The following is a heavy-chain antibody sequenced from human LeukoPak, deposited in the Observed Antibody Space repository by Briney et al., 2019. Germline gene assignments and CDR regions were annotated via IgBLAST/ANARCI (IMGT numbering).Heavy chain of an antibody. D-gene: IGHD6-19*01. V-gene: IGHV4-30-2*01. Sequence: PSETLSLTCAVSGGSISSGGYSWSWIRQPPGKGLEWIGYIYHSGSTYYNPSVKSRVTISVDRSKNQFSLKLSSVTAADTAVYYCARGAPVRGMDVWGQGTTVTVSS. CDR3: ARGAPVRGMDV. J-gene: IGHJ6*02. CDR1: GGSISSGGYS. CDR2: IYHSGST.